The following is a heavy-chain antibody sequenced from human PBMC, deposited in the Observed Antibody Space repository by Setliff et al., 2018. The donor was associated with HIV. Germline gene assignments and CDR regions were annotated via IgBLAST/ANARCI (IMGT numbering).Heavy chain of an antibody. CDR2: INPNSGAT. Sequence: ASVKVSCKASGYTFSGYYLHWVRRAPGQGLEWMGWINPNSGATNYAQNFQGRVTMTRDTSTSTVYLDLNSLGPDDTAVYYCARGGSYSGSWSYQLFPADYWGQGTLVTVSS. CDR3: ARGGSYSGSWSYQLFPADY. CDR1: GYTFSGYY. D-gene: IGHD3-10*01. V-gene: IGHV1-2*02. J-gene: IGHJ4*02.